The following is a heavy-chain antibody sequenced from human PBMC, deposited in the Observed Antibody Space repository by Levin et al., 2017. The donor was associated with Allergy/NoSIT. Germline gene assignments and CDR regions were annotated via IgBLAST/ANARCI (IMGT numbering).Heavy chain of an antibody. D-gene: IGHD1-1*01. CDR2: IGTAGDT. CDR3: ARGNWNDDAFDI. CDR1: GFTFSSSD. V-gene: IGHV3-13*04. J-gene: IGHJ3*02. Sequence: GESLKISCAASGFTFSSSDMHWGRPATGKGLEWVSAIGTAGDTYYPGSVKGRFTISRENAKNSLYLQMNSLRAGDTAVYYCARGNWNDDAFDIWGQGTMVTVSS.